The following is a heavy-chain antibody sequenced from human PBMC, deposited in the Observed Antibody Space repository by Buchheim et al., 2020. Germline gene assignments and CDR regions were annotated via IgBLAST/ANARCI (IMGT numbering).Heavy chain of an antibody. V-gene: IGHV3-48*01. CDR3: ARDPYGSGSYYNGDY. CDR2: ISSSSSTI. CDR1: GFTFSSYS. J-gene: IGHJ4*02. D-gene: IGHD3-10*01. Sequence: EVQLVESGGGLVQPGGSLRLSCAASGFTFSSYSMNWVRQAPGKGLEWVSYISSSSSTIYYADSLKGRFTISRDNAKTSLYLQMNSLRAEDTAVYYCARDPYGSGSYYNGDYWGQGTL.